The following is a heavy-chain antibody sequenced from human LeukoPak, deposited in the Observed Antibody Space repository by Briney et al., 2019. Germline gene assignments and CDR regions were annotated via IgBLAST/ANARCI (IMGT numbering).Heavy chain of an antibody. Sequence: ASVKVSCKASGYTFTGYYMHWVRQARGQGLEWMGWINPNSGGTNYAQKFQGRVTMTRDTSISTAYMELSRLRSDDTAVYYCARFDSSGYPSAFDIWGQGTMVTVSS. J-gene: IGHJ3*02. V-gene: IGHV1-2*02. D-gene: IGHD3-22*01. CDR2: INPNSGGT. CDR3: ARFDSSGYPSAFDI. CDR1: GYTFTGYY.